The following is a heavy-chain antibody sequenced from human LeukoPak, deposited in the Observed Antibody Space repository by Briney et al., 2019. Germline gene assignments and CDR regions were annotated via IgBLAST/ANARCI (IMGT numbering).Heavy chain of an antibody. D-gene: IGHD4-11*01. J-gene: IGHJ6*02. CDR2: ISYDGSNK. CDR3: ARLRLHRAPTYYYYYGMDV. V-gene: IGHV3-30-3*01. CDR1: GFTFSSYA. Sequence: GGSLRLSCAVSGFTFSSYAMHWVRQAPGRGLEWVAVISYDGSNKYYADSVKGRFTISRDNSKNTLNLQMNSLRAEDTAVYYCARLRLHRAPTYYYYYGMDVWGQGTTVTVSS.